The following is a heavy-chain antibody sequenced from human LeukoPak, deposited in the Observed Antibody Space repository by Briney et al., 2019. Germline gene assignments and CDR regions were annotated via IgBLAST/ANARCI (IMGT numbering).Heavy chain of an antibody. D-gene: IGHD2-21*02. J-gene: IGHJ4*02. CDR3: AALLMHCGGDCQEFDY. Sequence: GASVKVSCKASGGTFSSYAISWVRQAPGQGLEWMGGIIPIFGTANYAQKFQGRVTITADESTSTAYMELSSLRSEDTAVYYCAALLMHCGGDCQEFDYWGQGTLVTVSS. CDR1: GGTFSSYA. CDR2: IIPIFGTA. V-gene: IGHV1-69*13.